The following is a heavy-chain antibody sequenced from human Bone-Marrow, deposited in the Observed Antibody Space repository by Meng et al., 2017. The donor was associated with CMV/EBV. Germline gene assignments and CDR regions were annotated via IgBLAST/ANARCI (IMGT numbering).Heavy chain of an antibody. CDR3: AKDLTARLRGADAFDI. Sequence: GGSLRLSCAASGFTFSSYAMSWVRQAPGKGLEWVSVIYSGGSSTYYADSVKGRFTISRDNSKNTLYLQMNSLRAEDTAVYYCAKDLTARLRGADAFDIWGQGTMVT. D-gene: IGHD6-6*01. V-gene: IGHV3-23*03. J-gene: IGHJ3*02. CDR1: GFTFSSYA. CDR2: IYSGGSST.